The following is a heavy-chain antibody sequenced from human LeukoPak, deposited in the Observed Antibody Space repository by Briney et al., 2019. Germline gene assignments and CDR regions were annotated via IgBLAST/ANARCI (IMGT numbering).Heavy chain of an antibody. CDR2: ISTDGSST. J-gene: IGHJ4*02. Sequence: GGSLRLSCVASGFTFSSYWMHWVRQAPGKGLVYVSRISTDGSSTSYADSVKGRFTISRDNSQNTLYLQMNSLRAEDTAVYYCAKDWAGSDRRYYFDNWGQGTQVTVSS. V-gene: IGHV3-74*01. CDR1: GFTFSSYW. CDR3: AKDWAGSDRRYYFDN. D-gene: IGHD3-22*01.